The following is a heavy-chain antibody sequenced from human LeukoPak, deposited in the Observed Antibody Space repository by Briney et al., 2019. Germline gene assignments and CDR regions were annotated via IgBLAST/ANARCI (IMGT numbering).Heavy chain of an antibody. CDR1: GFTFSSYS. V-gene: IGHV3-21*01. J-gene: IGHJ1*01. Sequence: GGSLRLSCAASGFTFSSYSMNWVRQAPGKGLEWVSSISSSSSYIYYADSVKGRFTISRDNAKNSLYLQMNSLRAEDTAVYYCARDPWDTAMAVAEYFQHWGQGTLVTVSS. CDR2: ISSSSSYI. D-gene: IGHD5-18*01. CDR3: ARDPWDTAMAVAEYFQH.